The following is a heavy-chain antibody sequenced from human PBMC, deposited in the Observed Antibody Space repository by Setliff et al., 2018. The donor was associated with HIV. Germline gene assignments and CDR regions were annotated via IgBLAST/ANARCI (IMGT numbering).Heavy chain of an antibody. CDR1: GESFSPYY. Sequence: KPSETLSLTCAVYGESFSPYYWNWIRQSPGKGLEWIGEISHSGSSNYSPSLESRLTISVDTSKNQVSLKLNSVTAADSAVYYCVRGANFYPPRKRIFDHWGQGVLVTVSS. CDR2: ISHSGSS. J-gene: IGHJ4*02. D-gene: IGHD3-3*01. CDR3: VRGANFYPPRKRIFDH. V-gene: IGHV4-34*01.